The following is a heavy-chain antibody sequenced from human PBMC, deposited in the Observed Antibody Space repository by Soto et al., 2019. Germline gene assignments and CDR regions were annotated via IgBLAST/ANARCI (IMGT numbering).Heavy chain of an antibody. CDR3: ARAPGFYGDFFDY. CDR1: GFTFDGYV. V-gene: IGHV3-20*04. D-gene: IGHD4-17*01. CDR2: INRDGGST. J-gene: IGHJ4*02. Sequence: GGSLRLSCAVFGFTFDGYVMSWVRHAPGKGLEWVSGINRDGGSTGYADSVKGRFTISRDNAKNSLYLQMNSLRAEDTALYYCARAPGFYGDFFDYWGQGSLVTVSS.